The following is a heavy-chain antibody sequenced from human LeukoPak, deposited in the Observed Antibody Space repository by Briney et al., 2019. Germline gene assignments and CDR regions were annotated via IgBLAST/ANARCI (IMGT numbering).Heavy chain of an antibody. CDR1: GFTFTTYS. D-gene: IGHD4-17*01. J-gene: IGHJ4*02. V-gene: IGHV3-48*02. CDR2: ISSSSSTI. CDR3: ARDYYGDYSFDY. Sequence: GGSLRLSCAASGFTFTTYSMNWVREAPGKGLEWVSYISSSSSTIYYADSVKGRFTISRDNAKNSLYLQMNSLRDEDTAVYYCARDYYGDYSFDYWGQGTLVTVSS.